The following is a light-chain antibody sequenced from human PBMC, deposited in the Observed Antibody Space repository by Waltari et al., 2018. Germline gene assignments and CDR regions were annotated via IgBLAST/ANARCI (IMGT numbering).Light chain of an antibody. CDR1: QSISRY. Sequence: EIMLTPSPGTLSLSPGERPHLPCRASQSISRYLAWYQHKPGQAPRLLIYDASSRATGIPDRFSGSGSGTDFSLTISRLEPEDFAVYYCQKYGTLPATFGQGTKVEIK. CDR3: QKYGTLPAT. J-gene: IGKJ1*01. V-gene: IGKV3-20*01. CDR2: DAS.